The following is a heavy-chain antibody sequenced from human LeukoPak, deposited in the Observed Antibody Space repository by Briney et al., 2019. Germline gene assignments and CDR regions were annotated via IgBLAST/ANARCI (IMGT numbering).Heavy chain of an antibody. D-gene: IGHD1-1*01. J-gene: IGHJ3*02. V-gene: IGHV3-48*01. Sequence: GGSLRLSCGASGFSLGSYSMDWVRQAPGKGLEWVSHINSGSSTIYYADSVKGRFTTSRDNAGNSLYLQMNSLRAEDTAVYYCARVLLERPGIDSFDIWGQGTMVTVSS. CDR2: INSGSSTI. CDR1: GFSLGSYS. CDR3: ARVLLERPGIDSFDI.